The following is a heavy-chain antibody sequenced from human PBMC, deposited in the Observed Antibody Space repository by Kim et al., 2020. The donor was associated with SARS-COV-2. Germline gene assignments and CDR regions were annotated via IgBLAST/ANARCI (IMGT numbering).Heavy chain of an antibody. CDR2: IYHSGST. J-gene: IGHJ6*02. CDR1: GGSISSSNW. V-gene: IGHV4-4*02. Sequence: SETLSLTCAVSGGSISSSNWWSWVRQPPGKGLEWIGEIYHSGSTNYNPSLKSRVTISVDKSKNQFSLKLSSVTAADTAVYYCARGRLDYYYGMDVWGQGTTVTVSS. CDR3: ARGRLDYYYGMDV.